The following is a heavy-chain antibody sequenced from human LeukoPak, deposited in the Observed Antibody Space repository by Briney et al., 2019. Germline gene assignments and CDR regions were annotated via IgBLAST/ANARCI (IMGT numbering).Heavy chain of an antibody. V-gene: IGHV3-30*04. CDR3: AIAAAGTGLGY. D-gene: IGHD6-13*01. Sequence: GGSLRLSCAASGFTFSSFAVHWVRQAPGKGLEWVAVISYDGSDKYYADSVKGRFTISRDNSKDTLYLQVSSLRSEDTAVYYCAIAAAGTGLGYWGQGTLVTVSS. CDR1: GFTFSSFA. J-gene: IGHJ4*02. CDR2: ISYDGSDK.